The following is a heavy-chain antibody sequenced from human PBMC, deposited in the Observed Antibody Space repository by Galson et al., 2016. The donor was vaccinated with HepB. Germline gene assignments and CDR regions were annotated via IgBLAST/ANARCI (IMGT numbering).Heavy chain of an antibody. V-gene: IGHV3-23*01. CDR3: ATSDYENFGPLGWFDP. D-gene: IGHD6-25*01. CDR1: GFTFINYA. CDR2: ISGRGVGT. Sequence: SLRLSCAASGFTFINYAMSWVRQAPGKGLEWVSSISGRGVGTTYYADSVKGRFTISRDNSKNTPYLQMNSLRVEDTAVYYCATSDYENFGPLGWFDPWGQGTQVTVAS. J-gene: IGHJ5*02.